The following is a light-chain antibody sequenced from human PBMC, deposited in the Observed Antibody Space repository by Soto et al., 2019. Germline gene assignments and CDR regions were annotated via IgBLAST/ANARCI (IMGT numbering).Light chain of an antibody. CDR3: SSCTSSSTLV. CDR1: SSDVGGYNF. Sequence: QSMLTQPASVSGSPGQSITISCTGTSSDVGGYNFVSWYQQHPGKAPKLMIYDVTNRPSGVSNRFSGSKSGNTASLTISGLQAEDEADYYCSSCTSSSTLVFGGGTKLTVL. CDR2: DVT. V-gene: IGLV2-14*01. J-gene: IGLJ2*01.